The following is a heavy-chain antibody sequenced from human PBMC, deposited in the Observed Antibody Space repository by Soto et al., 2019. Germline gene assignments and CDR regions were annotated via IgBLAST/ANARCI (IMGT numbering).Heavy chain of an antibody. V-gene: IGHV3-21*01. D-gene: IGHD3-22*01. J-gene: IGHJ4*02. CDR1: GFTFSSSS. CDR2: IGSSGNFI. Sequence: PGGSLRLSCAASGFTFSSSSMNWVRQAPGRGLEWVSSIGSSGNFIYYADSLKGRFTISRDNAKNSLYLQMNSLRAEDTAVYYCARLCHSSGYYYFDYWGQGTLVPVSS. CDR3: ARLCHSSGYYYFDY.